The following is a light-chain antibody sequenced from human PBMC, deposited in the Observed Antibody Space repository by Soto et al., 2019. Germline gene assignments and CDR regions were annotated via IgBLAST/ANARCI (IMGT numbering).Light chain of an antibody. CDR3: QHYNNFWGT. CDR2: EAS. V-gene: IGKV1-5*03. Sequence: DIQMTKSPPTLSASIGDRVTIACRASESIDTWLAWYQQKPGTAPKLMIYEASTLEDGVPSRFSGAGSGTEVTLTINSLQPDDFATYYCQHYNNFWGTFGQGTKVDIK. J-gene: IGKJ1*01. CDR1: ESIDTW.